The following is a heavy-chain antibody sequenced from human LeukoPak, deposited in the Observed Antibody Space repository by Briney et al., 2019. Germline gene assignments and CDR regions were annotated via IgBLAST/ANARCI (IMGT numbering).Heavy chain of an antibody. D-gene: IGHD3-9*01. V-gene: IGHV4-34*01. CDR2: INHSGST. Sequence: SETLSLTCAVYGGSFSGYYWSWIRQPPGKGLEWIGEINHSGSTNYNPSLKSRVTISVDTSKNQFSLRLSSVTAADTAVYYCARRCYFDWSDDAFDIWGQGTMVTVSS. J-gene: IGHJ3*02. CDR1: GGSFSGYY. CDR3: ARRCYFDWSDDAFDI.